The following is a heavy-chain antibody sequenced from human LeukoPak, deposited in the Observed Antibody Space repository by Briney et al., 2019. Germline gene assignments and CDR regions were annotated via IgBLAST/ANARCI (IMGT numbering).Heavy chain of an antibody. D-gene: IGHD6-19*01. Sequence: SGGSLRLSCAASGFTFSSYAMSWVRQAPGKGLEWVSAISGSGGSTYYADSVKGRFTISRDNSKNTLYLQMNSLRAEDTAVYYCAKDNVQWLAYPDYWGQGTLVTVSS. CDR1: GFTFSSYA. V-gene: IGHV3-23*01. J-gene: IGHJ4*02. CDR3: AKDNVQWLAYPDY. CDR2: ISGSGGST.